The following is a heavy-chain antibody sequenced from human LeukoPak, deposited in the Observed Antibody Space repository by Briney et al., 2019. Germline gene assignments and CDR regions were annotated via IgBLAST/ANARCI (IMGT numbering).Heavy chain of an antibody. Sequence: WGSLRLSCAASGFTFSSYGMSWVRQAPGKGLEWVSYISSSSSTIYYADSVKGRFTISRDNAKNSLYLQMNSLRAEDTAVYYCASGGSYWVSFTWGQGTLVTVSS. CDR1: GFTFSSYG. D-gene: IGHD1-26*01. J-gene: IGHJ5*02. V-gene: IGHV3-48*01. CDR3: ASGGSYWVSFT. CDR2: ISSSSSTI.